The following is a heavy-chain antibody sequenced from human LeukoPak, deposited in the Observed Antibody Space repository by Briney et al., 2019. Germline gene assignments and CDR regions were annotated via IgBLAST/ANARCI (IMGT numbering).Heavy chain of an antibody. CDR3: AKARVDFWSGWGAFDI. J-gene: IGHJ3*02. CDR1: GFTFDDYA. Sequence: PGGSLRLSCAASGFTFDDYAMHWVRQAPGKGLEWVSSISWNSGNIGYADSVKGRFTISRDNAKNSLYLQMNSLRAEDTALYYCAKARVDFWSGWGAFDIWGQGTMVTVSS. CDR2: ISWNSGNI. V-gene: IGHV3-9*01. D-gene: IGHD3-3*01.